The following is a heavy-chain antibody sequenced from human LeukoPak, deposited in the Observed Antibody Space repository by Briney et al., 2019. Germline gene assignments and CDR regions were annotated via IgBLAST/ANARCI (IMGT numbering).Heavy chain of an antibody. V-gene: IGHV3-53*01. CDR1: GFTVSSNY. CDR3: ARDRAYNWFDP. Sequence: KSGGSLRLSCAASGFTVSSNYMTWVRQAPGKGLEWVSVLYSDGITYYTDSVKGRFTISRDNSKNTLYLQMNSLRTEDTAVCYCARDRAYNWFDPWGLGTLVTVSS. J-gene: IGHJ5*02. CDR2: LYSDGIT.